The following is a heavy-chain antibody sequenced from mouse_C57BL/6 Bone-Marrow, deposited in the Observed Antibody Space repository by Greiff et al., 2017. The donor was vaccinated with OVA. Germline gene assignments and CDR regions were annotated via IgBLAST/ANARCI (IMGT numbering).Heavy chain of an antibody. Sequence: VQLQQSGAELVRPGASVKMSCKASGYTFTSYNMHWVKQTPRQGLEWIGYINPSSGYTKYNQKFKDKATLTADKSSSTAYMQLSSLTYEDSAVYYCAIYDYGGGGFAYWGQGTLVTVSA. V-gene: IGHV1-4*01. CDR3: AIYDYGGGGFAY. J-gene: IGHJ3*01. CDR2: INPSSGYT. CDR1: GYTFTSYN. D-gene: IGHD2-4*01.